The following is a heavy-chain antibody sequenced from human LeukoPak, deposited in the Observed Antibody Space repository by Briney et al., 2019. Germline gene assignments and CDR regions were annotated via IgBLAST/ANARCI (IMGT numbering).Heavy chain of an antibody. CDR1: GYTLTEYY. CDR2: IIPDSGGT. J-gene: IGHJ4*02. V-gene: IGHV1-2*02. Sequence: ASVKVSCKASGYTLTEYYIHWVRQAPGQGLEWMGFIIPDSGGTTYQQNFQGRVTMTRDTSISTFYMELSSLRPDDTAVYYCSTEDEYCTGANRGVFWGQGTLVTVSS. CDR3: STEDEYCTGANRGVF. D-gene: IGHD2-8*02.